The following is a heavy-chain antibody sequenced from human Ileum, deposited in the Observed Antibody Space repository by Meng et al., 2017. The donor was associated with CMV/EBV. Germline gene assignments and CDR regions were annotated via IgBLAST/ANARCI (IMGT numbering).Heavy chain of an antibody. D-gene: IGHD1-1*01. J-gene: IGHJ4*01. V-gene: IGHV4-61*01. CDR1: GGSVSSGNYY. Sequence: SETLSLTCTVSGGSVSSGNYYWSWIRQPPGKGLEWIAYIYYSGGSNYNPSLKSRVTISLDTSKNQFSLKLTSVTAADTAVYYCARVQIQQQLEYWGQGTLVTVSS. CDR3: ARVQIQQQLEY. CDR2: IYYSGGS.